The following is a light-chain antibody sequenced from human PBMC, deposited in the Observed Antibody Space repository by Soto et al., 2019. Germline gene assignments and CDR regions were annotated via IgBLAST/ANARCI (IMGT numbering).Light chain of an antibody. CDR2: DAS. V-gene: IGKV1-5*01. J-gene: IGKJ1*01. CDR1: QTISTW. CDR3: QQYTNTNNTWM. Sequence: DIQVTQSPPTLSSSFGDRVTITCRASQTISTWIAWYQQKPGKAPKLLFYDASTLQSGVASRFSGSGSGTEFTLIISGLQPDDSATYYCQQYTNTNNTWMFGQGTKVDIK.